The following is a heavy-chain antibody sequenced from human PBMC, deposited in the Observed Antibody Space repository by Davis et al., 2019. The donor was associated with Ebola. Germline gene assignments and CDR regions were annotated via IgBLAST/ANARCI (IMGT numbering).Heavy chain of an antibody. D-gene: IGHD3-10*01. CDR1: GGSISSYY. J-gene: IGHJ4*02. CDR3: ARVMVRGVIIGFDY. CDR2: IYYSGST. Sequence: SETLSLTCTVSGGSISSYYWSWIRQPPGKGLEWIGYIYYSGSTNYNPSLKSRVTISVDTSKNQFSLKLSSVTAADTAVYYCARVMVRGVIIGFDYWGQGTLVTVSS. V-gene: IGHV4-59*01.